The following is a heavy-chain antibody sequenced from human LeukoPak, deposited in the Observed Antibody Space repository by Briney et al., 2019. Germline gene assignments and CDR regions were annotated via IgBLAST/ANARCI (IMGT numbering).Heavy chain of an antibody. CDR2: IKSRSDGGTI. CDR1: GLSFSEAG. CDR3: TRTHNYFNNGAYFTARYY. J-gene: IGHJ4*02. V-gene: IGHV3-15*01. Sequence: GSLRLFCAASGLSFSEAGLRWIRQAPGGRLEWVGRIKSRSDGGTIDYAAIVKGRFTISRDDSKATFYLQMSSLKTEDTAVYYCTRTHNYFNNGAYFTARYYWGQGTMVTVSS. D-gene: IGHD2/OR15-2a*01.